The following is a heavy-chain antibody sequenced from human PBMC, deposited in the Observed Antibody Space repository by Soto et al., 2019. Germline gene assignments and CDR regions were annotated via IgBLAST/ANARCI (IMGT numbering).Heavy chain of an antibody. CDR2: INPNSGGT. J-gene: IGHJ4*02. V-gene: IGHV1-2*02. CDR1: GYTFTGYY. Sequence: QVQLVQSGAEVKKPGASVKVSCKASGYTFTGYYMHWVRQAPGQGLEWMGWINPNSGGTNYAQKFQGRVTMTRDTSISTAYMELSRLRSDDTAVYYCARDRTTDIVLMVYATLGPFDYWGQGTLVTVSS. D-gene: IGHD2-8*01. CDR3: ARDRTTDIVLMVYATLGPFDY.